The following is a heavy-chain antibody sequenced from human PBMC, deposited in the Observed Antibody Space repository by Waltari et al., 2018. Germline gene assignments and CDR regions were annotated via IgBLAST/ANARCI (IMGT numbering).Heavy chain of an antibody. CDR3: AREGATYYYGSGIVTG. CDR1: GFTFSSYS. V-gene: IGHV3-21*03. J-gene: IGHJ4*02. Sequence: EVQLVESGGGLVKPGGSLRLSCAASGFTFSSYSMNWVRPAPGQGLEWVSSISSSSSYIYYADSVKGRFTISRDNAKNSLYLQMNSLRAEDTAVYYCAREGATYYYGSGIVTGWGQGTLVTVSS. D-gene: IGHD3-10*01. CDR2: ISSSSSYI.